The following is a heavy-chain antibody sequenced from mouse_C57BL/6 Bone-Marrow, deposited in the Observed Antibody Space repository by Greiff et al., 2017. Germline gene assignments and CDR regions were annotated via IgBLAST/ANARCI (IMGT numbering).Heavy chain of an antibody. CDR2: FHPYNDDT. V-gene: IGHV1-47*01. CDR3: ARGGNYGGYYFDY. CDR1: GYTFTTYP. Sequence: VQLQQSGAELVKPGASVKMSCKASGYTFTTYPIAWMQQNHGKSLEWIGNFHPYNDDTKYNEKFKGKVTLTVEKSSSTVYLELSRLTSDDSAVYYCARGGNYGGYYFDYWGQGTTLTVSS. D-gene: IGHD2-1*01. J-gene: IGHJ2*01.